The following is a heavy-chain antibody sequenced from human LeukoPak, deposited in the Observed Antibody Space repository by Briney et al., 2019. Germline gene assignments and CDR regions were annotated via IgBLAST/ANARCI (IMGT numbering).Heavy chain of an antibody. V-gene: IGHV3-30-3*01. CDR2: ISYDGSNK. CDR3: ARARSYYDSSGSYYFDY. CDR1: GFTFSSYD. D-gene: IGHD3-22*01. J-gene: IGHJ4*02. Sequence: GRSLRLSCAASGFTFSSYDMNWVRQAPGKGLEWVAAISYDGSNKYYADSMKGRFTISRDNSKNTLDLQMNSLRAEDTAVYYCARARSYYDSSGSYYFDYWGQGTLVTVSS.